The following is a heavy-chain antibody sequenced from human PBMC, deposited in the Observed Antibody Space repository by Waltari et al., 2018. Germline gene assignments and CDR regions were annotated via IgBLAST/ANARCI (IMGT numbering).Heavy chain of an antibody. Sequence: QLQLQESGPGLVKPSETLSLTCTVSGGSISSISYYWGWIRQPPGKGLEWIGSIYYSGITYYIPSLKSRVTISVDTAKSQFSLNLSSVTAADTAVYYWARHVLGYYGSGSYYDYWGQGTLVTVSS. J-gene: IGHJ4*02. CDR3: ARHVLGYYGSGSYYDY. CDR2: IYYSGIT. V-gene: IGHV4-39*01. CDR1: GGSISSISYY. D-gene: IGHD3-10*01.